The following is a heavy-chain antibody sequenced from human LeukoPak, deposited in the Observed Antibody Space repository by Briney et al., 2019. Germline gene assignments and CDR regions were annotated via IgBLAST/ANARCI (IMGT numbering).Heavy chain of an antibody. CDR2: INHSGST. D-gene: IGHD3-22*01. CDR3: ARVRYSDSSVLTRKRSYYFDY. J-gene: IGHJ4*02. CDR1: NGSFSGYY. Sequence: SETLSLTCAVYNGSFSGYYWSWIRQTPGKGLEWIGEINHSGSTNYNPSLKSRVTISVATSKKQFSLKVRSVTAADTAVYYCARVRYSDSSVLTRKRSYYFDYWGQGTLVTVSS. V-gene: IGHV4-34*01.